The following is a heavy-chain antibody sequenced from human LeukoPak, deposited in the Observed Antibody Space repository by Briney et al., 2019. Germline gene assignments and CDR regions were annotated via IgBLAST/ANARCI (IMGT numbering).Heavy chain of an antibody. CDR2: IWYDGSNK. CDR1: GFTFSSYG. V-gene: IGHV3-33*01. J-gene: IGHJ4*02. Sequence: GGSLRLSCAASGFTFSSYGMHWVRQAPGKGLEWVAVIWYDGSNKYYADSVKGRFTISRDNSKNTLYLEMNSLRAEDTAVYYCARGYYYDSSGYWDYYFDYWGQGTLVSVSS. CDR3: ARGYYYDSSGYWDYYFDY. D-gene: IGHD3-22*01.